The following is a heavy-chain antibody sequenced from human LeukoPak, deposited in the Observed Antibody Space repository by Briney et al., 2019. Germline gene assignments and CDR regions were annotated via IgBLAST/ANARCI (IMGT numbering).Heavy chain of an antibody. CDR1: GGSFSGYY. CDR3: ARNSCPSGTCYDNRGYFDY. V-gene: IGHV4-34*01. J-gene: IGHJ4*02. D-gene: IGHD2-15*01. Sequence: PSETLSLTCAVYGGSFSGYYWSWIRQPPGKGLEWIGEINHSGSTNYNPSLKSRVTISVDTSKNQFSLKLSSVTAADTAVYYCARNSCPSGTCYDNRGYFDYWGQGTLVTVSS. CDR2: INHSGST.